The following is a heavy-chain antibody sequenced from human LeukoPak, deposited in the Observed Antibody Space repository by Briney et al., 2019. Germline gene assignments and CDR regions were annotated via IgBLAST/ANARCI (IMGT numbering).Heavy chain of an antibody. V-gene: IGHV7-4-1*02. D-gene: IGHD3-10*01. CDR2: INTNTGNP. CDR3: AREGVLLWFRLRYYYMDV. J-gene: IGHJ6*03. Sequence: ASVKVSCKASGYTFTSYAMNWVRQAPGQGLEWMGWINTNTGNPTYAQGFTGRFVFSLDTSVSTAYLQISSLKAEDTAVYYCAREGVLLWFRLRYYYMDVWGKGTTVTVSS. CDR1: GYTFTSYA.